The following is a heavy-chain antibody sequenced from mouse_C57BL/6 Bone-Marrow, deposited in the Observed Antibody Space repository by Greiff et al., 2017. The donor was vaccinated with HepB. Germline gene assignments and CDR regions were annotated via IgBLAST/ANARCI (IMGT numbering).Heavy chain of an antibody. J-gene: IGHJ3*01. D-gene: IGHD2-3*01. CDR2: INYDGSST. CDR1: GFTFSDYY. Sequence: EVQLVESEGGLVQPGSSMKLSCTASGFTFSDYYMAWVRQVPEKGLEWVANINYDGSSTYYLDSLKSRFIISRDNAKNILYLQMSSLKSEDTATYYCARDGDGYYGAYWGQGTLVTVSA. V-gene: IGHV5-16*01. CDR3: ARDGDGYYGAY.